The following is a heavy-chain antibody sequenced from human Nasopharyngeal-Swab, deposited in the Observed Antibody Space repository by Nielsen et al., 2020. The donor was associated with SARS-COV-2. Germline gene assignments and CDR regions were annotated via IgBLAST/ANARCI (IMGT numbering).Heavy chain of an antibody. Sequence: GGSLRLSCAASGFTFSSYDMHWVRQAPGKGLEWVAVVSLDGSNKYYADSVKGRFTISRDNSKNTLFLQMSSLRGEDTAVYYCVHCSGGSCYSGFDHWGQGTLVTVSS. CDR2: VSLDGSNK. D-gene: IGHD2-15*01. CDR1: GFTFSSYD. CDR3: VHCSGGSCYSGFDH. J-gene: IGHJ4*02. V-gene: IGHV3-30*03.